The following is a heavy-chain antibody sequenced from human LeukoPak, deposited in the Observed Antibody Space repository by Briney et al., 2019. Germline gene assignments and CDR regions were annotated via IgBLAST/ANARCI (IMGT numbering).Heavy chain of an antibody. Sequence: GGSLRLSCAASGLSFSSFAMSWVRQGPARGLEWVSAISGSGGSTFYADSVKGRFTMSRDNSKNTLYLQMNSLRAEDTAVYYCAKEASYCTNGVCYSRIFDTWGQGTLVTVSS. CDR1: GLSFSSFA. D-gene: IGHD2-8*01. CDR3: AKEASYCTNGVCYSRIFDT. V-gene: IGHV3-23*01. CDR2: ISGSGGST. J-gene: IGHJ5*02.